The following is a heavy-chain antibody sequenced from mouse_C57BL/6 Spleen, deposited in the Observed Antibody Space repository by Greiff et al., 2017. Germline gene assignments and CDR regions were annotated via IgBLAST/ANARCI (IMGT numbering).Heavy chain of an antibody. V-gene: IGHV1-76*01. D-gene: IGHD1-1*01. CDR1: GYTFTDYY. Sequence: QVQLQQSGAELVRPGASVKLSCKASGYTFTDYYINWVKQRPGQGLEWIARIYPGSGNTYYNEKFKGKATLTAEKSSSTAYMQLSSLTSEDSAVYFCAREDSNYYGSSFDYWGQGTTLTVSS. CDR3: AREDSNYYGSSFDY. CDR2: IYPGSGNT. J-gene: IGHJ2*01.